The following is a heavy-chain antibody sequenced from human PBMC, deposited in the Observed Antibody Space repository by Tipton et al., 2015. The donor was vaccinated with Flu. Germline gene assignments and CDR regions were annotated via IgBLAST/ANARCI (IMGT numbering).Heavy chain of an antibody. Sequence: SLRLSCAASGFTFSSYSMNWVRQAPGKGLEWVSYISSSSSTIYYADSVKGRFTISRDNAKNSLYLQMNSLRAEDTAVYYCARAKIARSDYGDYGIHYYYMDVWGKGTTVTVSS. CDR2: ISSSSSTI. J-gene: IGHJ6*03. CDR3: ARAKIARSDYGDYGIHYYYMDV. D-gene: IGHD4-17*01. V-gene: IGHV3-48*04. CDR1: GFTFSSYS.